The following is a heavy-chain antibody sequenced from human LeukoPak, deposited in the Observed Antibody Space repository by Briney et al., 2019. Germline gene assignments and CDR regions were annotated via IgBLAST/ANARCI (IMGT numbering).Heavy chain of an antibody. CDR2: MSSSDDGR. CDR1: GFSFSSYA. D-gene: IGHD2-15*01. J-gene: IGHJ4*02. V-gene: IGHV3-23*01. Sequence: GGSLRLSCATSGFSFSSYAMSWVRQAPGKGLEWVSAMSSSDDGRYYAASVRGRFTVSRDTSRSTLYLQMNSLRAEDAAVYYCAKAPVTSCRGAFCYPFDYWGQGTLVTVSS. CDR3: AKAPVTSCRGAFCYPFDY.